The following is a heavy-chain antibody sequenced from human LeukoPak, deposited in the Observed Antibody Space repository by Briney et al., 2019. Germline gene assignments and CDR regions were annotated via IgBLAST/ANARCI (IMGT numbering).Heavy chain of an antibody. V-gene: IGHV3-53*01. CDR3: TRDSDGDYSPFDY. D-gene: IGHD4-17*01. J-gene: IGHJ4*02. CDR2: IYSGGST. Sequence: PGGSLRLSCAASGFIVSNIYMSWVRQAPGKGLEWVSVIYSGGSTYYAESVKGRFTISRDNSKSTLYLQMNSLRVEDTAVYYCTRDSDGDYSPFDYWGQGTLVTVSS. CDR1: GFIVSNIY.